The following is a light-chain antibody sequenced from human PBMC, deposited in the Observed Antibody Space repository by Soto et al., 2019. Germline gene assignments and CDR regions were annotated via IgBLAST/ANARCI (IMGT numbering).Light chain of an antibody. Sequence: EIVMTQSPATLSVSPGERATLSCRASQSVSSKLAWYQQKPGQAPRVLIYGASTRATGIPARFSGSGSGTEFTLTISNLQTEDFADYYCQHYNDWPPTWTFGQGTKVEIK. CDR3: QHYNDWPPTWT. J-gene: IGKJ1*01. V-gene: IGKV3-15*01. CDR1: QSVSSK. CDR2: GAS.